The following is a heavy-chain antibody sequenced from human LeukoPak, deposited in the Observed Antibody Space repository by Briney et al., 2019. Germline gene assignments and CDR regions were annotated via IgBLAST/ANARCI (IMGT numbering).Heavy chain of an antibody. J-gene: IGHJ5*02. CDR3: ARRFCSGGSCQDWFDP. CDR2: THPDDSDT. D-gene: IGHD2-15*01. CDR1: GYSFTNYW. Sequence: GESLKISCKGSGYSFTNYWIGWVRQMPGKGLEWMGITHPDDSDTRYSPSFQGHVTISADKSISTAYLQWSSLKASDTAMYYCARRFCSGGSCQDWFDPWGQGTLVTVSS. V-gene: IGHV5-51*01.